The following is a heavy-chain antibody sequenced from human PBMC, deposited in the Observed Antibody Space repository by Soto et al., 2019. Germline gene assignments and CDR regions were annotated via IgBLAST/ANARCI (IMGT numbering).Heavy chain of an antibody. CDR2: INSDGSST. V-gene: IGHV3-74*01. Sequence: EVQLVESGGGLVQPGGSLRLSCAASGFTFSSYWMHWVHQAPGKGLVWVSRINSDGSSTSYADSVKGRFTISRDNAKNTLYLQMNSLRAEDTAVYYCARIETYYDFWSGLATPFDPWGQGTLVTVSS. J-gene: IGHJ5*02. CDR1: GFTFSSYW. D-gene: IGHD3-3*01. CDR3: ARIETYYDFWSGLATPFDP.